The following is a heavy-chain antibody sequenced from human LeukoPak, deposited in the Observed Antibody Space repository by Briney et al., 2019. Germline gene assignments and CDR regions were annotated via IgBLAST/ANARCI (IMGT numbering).Heavy chain of an antibody. CDR1: GYTFTGYY. Sequence: ASVKVSCKASGYTFTGYYMHWVRQAPGQGLEWMGRINPNSGGTNYAQKFQGRVTMTRATSISTAYMGLSRLRSDDTAVYYCATDSRTYYYGSGSYPLNYFDYWGQGTLVTVSS. J-gene: IGHJ4*02. D-gene: IGHD3-10*01. V-gene: IGHV1-2*06. CDR2: INPNSGGT. CDR3: ATDSRTYYYGSGSYPLNYFDY.